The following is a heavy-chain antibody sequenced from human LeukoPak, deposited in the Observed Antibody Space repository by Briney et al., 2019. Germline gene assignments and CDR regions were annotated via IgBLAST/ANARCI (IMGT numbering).Heavy chain of an antibody. CDR2: MYSGGAT. CDR3: ARARGYAIEY. V-gene: IGHV3-53*01. Sequence: PPGGSLRLSCAASELIVSSNHMSWVRQAPGKGLEWVSIMYSGGATYYADSVKGRFTVSRDNSKNTLYLLMNSLRAEDTAVYHCARARGYAIEYWGQGILVTVSS. J-gene: IGHJ4*02. CDR1: ELIVSSNH. D-gene: IGHD5-12*01.